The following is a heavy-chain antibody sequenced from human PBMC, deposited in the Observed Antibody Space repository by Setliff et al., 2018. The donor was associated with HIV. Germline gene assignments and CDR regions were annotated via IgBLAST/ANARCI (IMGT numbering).Heavy chain of an antibody. CDR1: GDSINSGTYY. V-gene: IGHV4-61*01. D-gene: IGHD2-21*01. CDR2: FYYSGSP. Sequence: NPSETLSLTCTVSGDSINSGTYYWNWIRQSPGKGLEWIAYFYYSGSPNYNPSLNSRLTISIDTSRNQFSLRLNSVTAADTAVYFCARVGLAYSGDMDVWGKGTTVTVSS. CDR3: ARVGLAYSGDMDV. J-gene: IGHJ6*03.